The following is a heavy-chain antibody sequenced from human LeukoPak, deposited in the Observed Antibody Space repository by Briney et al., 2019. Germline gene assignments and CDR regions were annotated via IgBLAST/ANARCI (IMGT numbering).Heavy chain of an antibody. V-gene: IGHV4-39*07. CDR2: IYYSGST. CDR3: ASERGDSGAFDI. CDR1: GGSISSSSYY. Sequence: SETLSLTCTVSGGSISSSSYYWGWIRQPPGKGLEWIGSIYYSGSTYYNPSLKSRVTISVDTSKNQFSLKLSSVTAADTAVYYCASERGDSGAFDIWGQGTMVTVSS. J-gene: IGHJ3*02. D-gene: IGHD2-21*02.